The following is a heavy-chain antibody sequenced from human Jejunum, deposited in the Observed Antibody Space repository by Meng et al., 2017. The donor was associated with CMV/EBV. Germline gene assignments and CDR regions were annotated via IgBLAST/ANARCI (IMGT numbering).Heavy chain of an antibody. D-gene: IGHD1-1*01. CDR1: GFTFSIHW. Sequence: SCADSGFTFSIHWMSWVRQPPGKGPEWVASIKPDGSEIQYVGSLRGRFTVSRDNARKSLYLQMNSLTAEDTAVYYCASGNDLNIWGQGTLVTVSS. J-gene: IGHJ3*02. CDR2: IKPDGSEI. CDR3: ASGNDLNI. V-gene: IGHV3-7*01.